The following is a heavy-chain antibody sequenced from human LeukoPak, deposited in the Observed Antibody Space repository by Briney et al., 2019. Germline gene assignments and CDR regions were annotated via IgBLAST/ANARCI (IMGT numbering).Heavy chain of an antibody. CDR3: ARPSLPYRKAVPAAMMGSFDS. CDR1: GYTFTSSG. CDR2: ISAYNVNT. D-gene: IGHD2-2*01. V-gene: IGHV1-18*01. J-gene: IGHJ4*02. Sequence: GAAVKDSCMASGYTFTSSGISWVRQAPGQGREWMGWISAYNVNTHNAQKLQSGVTMTTDTSTSAAYMELWSLRAAETAAYYCARPSLPYRKAVPAAMMGSFDSWGQRTLVTVSS.